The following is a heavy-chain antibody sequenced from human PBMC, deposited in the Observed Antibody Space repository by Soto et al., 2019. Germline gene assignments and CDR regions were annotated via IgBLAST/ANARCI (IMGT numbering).Heavy chain of an antibody. CDR2: ISAYNGNT. V-gene: IGHV1-18*01. Sequence: QVQLVQSGGEVKKPGASVKVSCKASGYTFFNYGINWVRQASGQALEWMGWISAYNGNTNYAQKFQGRVTMTTDTSTSTAYMELRSLRSDDTAVYYCARDDVTVPGTRADYWGQGTLVTVSS. CDR1: GYTFFNYG. D-gene: IGHD6-19*01. J-gene: IGHJ4*02. CDR3: ARDDVTVPGTRADY.